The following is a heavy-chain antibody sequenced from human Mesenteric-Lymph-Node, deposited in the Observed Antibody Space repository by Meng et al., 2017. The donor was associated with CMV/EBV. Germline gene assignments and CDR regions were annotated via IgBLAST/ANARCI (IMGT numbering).Heavy chain of an antibody. D-gene: IGHD2-2*01. V-gene: IGHV3-13*01. CDR3: AREALPPALPYEYLDL. J-gene: IGHJ2*01. CDR2: VDTAGGT. CDR1: GFTFSSYD. Sequence: GESLKISCAASGFTFSSYDMHWVRQAIGKGLEWVSAVDTAGGTYYPESETGRFTISRENAKNAFYLQINSLRTGDTAIYFCAREALPPALPYEYLDLWGRGTLVTVSS.